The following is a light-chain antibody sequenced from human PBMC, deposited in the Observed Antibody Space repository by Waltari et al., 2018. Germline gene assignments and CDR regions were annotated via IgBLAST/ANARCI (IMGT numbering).Light chain of an antibody. Sequence: QSVLTQPPSVYGAPGQRVTISCAGSSSNIGAGHDVHWYQKVPGTAPKLLIYNNINRPSGVPDRFSGSKSGTSDSLAITGLQAEDEADYYCQSYDNALSALIFGGGTQLTVL. J-gene: IGLJ2*01. V-gene: IGLV1-40*01. CDR1: SSNIGAGHD. CDR3: QSYDNALSALI. CDR2: NNI.